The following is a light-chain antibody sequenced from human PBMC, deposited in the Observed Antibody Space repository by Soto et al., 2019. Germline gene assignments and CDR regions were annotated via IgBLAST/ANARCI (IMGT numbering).Light chain of an antibody. J-gene: IGLJ1*01. CDR2: EVS. CDR3: CSYTSTSALV. Sequence: QSALTQPASVSGSPGQSITISCTGTSSDVGGYKYVSWYQQHPGKAPKLMIYEVSDRPSGISNRFSGSKVGNTASLTISGLQAEDEADYYCCSYTSTSALVFGTGTKVTVL. CDR1: SSDVGGYKY. V-gene: IGLV2-14*01.